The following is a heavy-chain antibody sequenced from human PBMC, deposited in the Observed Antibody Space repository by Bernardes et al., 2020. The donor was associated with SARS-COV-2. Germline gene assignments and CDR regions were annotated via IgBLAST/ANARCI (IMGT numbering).Heavy chain of an antibody. D-gene: IGHD2-21*02. CDR2: IYYGGRT. V-gene: IGHV4-39*01. Sequence: SETLSLTCTVSGGSINSIAYYWGWIRQPPGKGLDWIGSIYYGGRTYYNPSLQSRVTISLDTSKTQISLKLSSVTAADTALYYCAIWGDEGLERNCGAGDCSSYGSFDLWGQGTMVTVSS. CDR3: AIWGDEGLERNCGAGDCSSYGSFDL. J-gene: IGHJ3*01. CDR1: GGSINSIAYY.